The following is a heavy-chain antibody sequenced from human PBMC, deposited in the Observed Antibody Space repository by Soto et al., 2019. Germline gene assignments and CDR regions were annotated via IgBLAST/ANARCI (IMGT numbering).Heavy chain of an antibody. CDR1: AFTFSGSA. D-gene: IGHD1-1*01. CDR3: ASLDETGDPAFDI. CDR2: IRDKGNNYAT. V-gene: IGHV3-73*01. Sequence: PGGSLRLSCAGSAFTFSGSAIHWVRQASGKGLEWVARIRDKGNNYATGYAASVKGRFTISRDDSKNTAFLQMNSLNTEDTAVYYCASLDETGDPAFDIWGEGTMVTVS. J-gene: IGHJ3*02.